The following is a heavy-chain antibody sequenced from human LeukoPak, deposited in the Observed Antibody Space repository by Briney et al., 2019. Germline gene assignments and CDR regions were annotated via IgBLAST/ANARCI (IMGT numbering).Heavy chain of an antibody. CDR2: INPNSGGT. J-gene: IGHJ1*01. V-gene: IGHV1-2*06. D-gene: IGHD1-26*01. CDR3: ATFVDGNGSYGRYFQH. Sequence: GASVKVSCKASGYTFTGYYMHWVRQAPGQGLEWMGRINPNSGGTNYAQKFQGRVTMTRDTSISTAYAELSRLRSDDTAVYYCATFVDGNGSYGRYFQHWGQGTLVTVSS. CDR1: GYTFTGYY.